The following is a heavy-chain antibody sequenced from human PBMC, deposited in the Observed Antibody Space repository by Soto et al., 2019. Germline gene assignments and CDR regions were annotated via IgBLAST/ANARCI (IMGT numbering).Heavy chain of an antibody. CDR3: ARRTVNIRTFYSGLKTHCFDY. CDR1: GGSISSSSYY. J-gene: IGHJ4*02. CDR2: IYYTGNT. V-gene: IGHV4-39*01. D-gene: IGHD6-19*01. Sequence: SETLSLTCAVSGGSISSSSYYWGWIRQPPGKGLEWIGSIYYTGNTYYTPSLQSRVAISVDTSKNQFSLKLNSVTAADTAVFYCARRTVNIRTFYSGLKTHCFDYWGQGALVTVSS.